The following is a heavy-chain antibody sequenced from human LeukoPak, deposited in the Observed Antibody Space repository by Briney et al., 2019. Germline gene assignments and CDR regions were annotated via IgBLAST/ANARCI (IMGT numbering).Heavy chain of an antibody. J-gene: IGHJ3*02. CDR2: MYYSGST. V-gene: IGHV4-59*01. CDR3: ALYCSSTSCYDAFDI. Sequence: PSGTLSLTCAVSGGSIRSYYWNWVRQPPGKGLEWIGYMYYSGSTNYNPSLKSRVTISVDTSKNQFSLKLSSVTAADTAVYYCALYCSSTSCYDAFDIWGQGTMVTVSS. CDR1: GGSIRSYY. D-gene: IGHD2-2*01.